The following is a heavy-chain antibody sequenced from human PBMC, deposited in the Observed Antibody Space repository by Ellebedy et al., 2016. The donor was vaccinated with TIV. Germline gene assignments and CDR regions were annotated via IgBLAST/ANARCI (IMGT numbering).Heavy chain of an antibody. CDR2: IDCSDSYT. CDR1: GYIFTSYW. D-gene: IGHD1-26*01. Sequence: GESLKISCKGSGYIFTSYWISWVRQMPGKGLEWMGSIDCSDSYTKYSPTFQGHVTISADKSITTAYLQLSSLKASDNAIYYCARLFGGSSAFDSWGQGTLVTVSS. V-gene: IGHV5-10-1*01. CDR3: ARLFGGSSAFDS. J-gene: IGHJ4*02.